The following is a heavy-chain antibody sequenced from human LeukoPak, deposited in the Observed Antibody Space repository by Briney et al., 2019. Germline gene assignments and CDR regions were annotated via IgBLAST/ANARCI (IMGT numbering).Heavy chain of an antibody. J-gene: IGHJ5*02. CDR3: ARAGSYYGSGSWPHYYPPYNWFDP. CDR1: GYTFTSYD. V-gene: IGHV1-8*01. CDR2: MNPNSGNT. D-gene: IGHD3-10*01. Sequence: ASVKVSCKASGYTFTSYDINWVRQATGQGLEWMGWMNPNSGNTGYAQKFQGRVTMTRNTSISTAHMELSSLRSEDTAVYYCARAGSYYGSGSWPHYYPPYNWFDPWGQGTLVTVSS.